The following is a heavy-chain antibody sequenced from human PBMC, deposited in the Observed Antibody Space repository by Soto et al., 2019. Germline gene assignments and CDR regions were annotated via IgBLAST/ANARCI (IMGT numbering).Heavy chain of an antibody. D-gene: IGHD4-17*01. Sequence: QVQLQQWGAGLLKPSETLSLTCAVYGGSFSGCYWSWIRQPPGKGLEWIGEINHSGSTNYNPSLKSRVTISVDTSKNQFSLKLSSVTAADTAVYYCARYYGGKVLDYWGQGTLVTVSS. CDR1: GGSFSGCY. J-gene: IGHJ4*02. CDR3: ARYYGGKVLDY. CDR2: INHSGST. V-gene: IGHV4-34*01.